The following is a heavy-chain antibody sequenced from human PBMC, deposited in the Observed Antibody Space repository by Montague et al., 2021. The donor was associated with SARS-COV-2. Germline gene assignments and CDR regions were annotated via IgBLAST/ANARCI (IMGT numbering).Heavy chain of an antibody. Sequence: SLKLSCTASGYTFTSYYIHLLRQAPVQGLEWLGVINPSGCDSTYSQMFQVRVTMTRDTSTSTVYMELSSLRSEDTAVYYCARRCPQTYYYGMDVWGQGTTVTVSS. V-gene: IGHV1-46*01. J-gene: IGHJ6*02. CDR2: INPSGCDS. CDR1: GYTFTSYY. CDR3: ARRCPQTYYYGMDV. D-gene: IGHD2-8*01.